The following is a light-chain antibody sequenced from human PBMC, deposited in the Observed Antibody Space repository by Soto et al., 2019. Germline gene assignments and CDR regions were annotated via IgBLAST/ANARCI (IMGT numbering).Light chain of an antibody. CDR2: EVS. CDR3: SSYTSSSTLV. J-gene: IGLJ1*01. CDR1: SSDVGGYNY. Sequence: QSVLTQPACVSVSPGQSITISCTGTSSDVGGYNYVSLYQQHPGKAPKLMIYEVSNRPSGVSNRFSGSKSGNTASLTISGLQAEDEADYYCSSYTSSSTLVFGTGTKVTVL. V-gene: IGLV2-14*01.